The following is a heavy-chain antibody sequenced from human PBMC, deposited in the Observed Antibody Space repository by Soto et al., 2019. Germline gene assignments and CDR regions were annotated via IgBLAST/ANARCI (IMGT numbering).Heavy chain of an antibody. Sequence: GESLKISCKGSGYSFTSYWISWVRQMPGKGLEWMGRIDPSDSYTNYSPSFQGHVTISADKSISTAYLQWSSLKASDTAMYYCASTVGSEYSSSPHNGMDVWGQGTTVTVSS. D-gene: IGHD6-6*01. CDR2: IDPSDSYT. CDR1: GYSFTSYW. V-gene: IGHV5-10-1*01. CDR3: ASTVGSEYSSSPHNGMDV. J-gene: IGHJ6*02.